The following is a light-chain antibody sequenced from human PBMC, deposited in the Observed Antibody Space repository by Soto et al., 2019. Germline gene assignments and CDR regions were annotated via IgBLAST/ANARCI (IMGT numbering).Light chain of an antibody. V-gene: IGKV1-39*01. J-gene: IGKJ1*01. Sequence: DIQMTQPPSSLSASVGDRVTITCRASQSISSYLNWYQQKPGKAPKLLIYAASSLQSGVPSRFSGSGSGTDFTLTISSLQPEDFATYYCQQSYSTPRTVGQGTKVDSK. CDR2: AAS. CDR3: QQSYSTPRT. CDR1: QSISSY.